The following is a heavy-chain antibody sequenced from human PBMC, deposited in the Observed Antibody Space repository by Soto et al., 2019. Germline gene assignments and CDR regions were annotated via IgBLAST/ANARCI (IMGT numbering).Heavy chain of an antibody. CDR1: GGSFSGYY. J-gene: IGHJ6*03. CDR2: INHSGST. D-gene: IGHD2-15*01. CDR3: ARGPYCTGGSCPDGNYFYMDG. V-gene: IGHV4-34*01. Sequence: QVHLQPWGAGLLTPSETLSLTCAVYGGSFSGYYWSWVRQPPGKGLEWIGEINHSGSTNYNPSLKSPVTISIDTSNEHFSLKLSSVTLGDTALYYWARGPYCTGGSCPDGNYFYMDGWGKGTTVTVSS.